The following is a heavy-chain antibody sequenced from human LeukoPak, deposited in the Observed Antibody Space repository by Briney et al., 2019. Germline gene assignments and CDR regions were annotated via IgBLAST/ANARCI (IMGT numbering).Heavy chain of an antibody. D-gene: IGHD6-13*01. CDR2: IYYSGST. Sequence: PSETLSLTCTVSGGSISSYYWSWIRQPPGKGLEWIGYIYYSGSTNYNPSLKSRVTISVDTSKNQFSLKLGSVTAADTAVYYCARAYSSSWYWSEVYNWFDPWGQGTLVTVSS. CDR3: ARAYSSSWYWSEVYNWFDP. V-gene: IGHV4-59*01. J-gene: IGHJ5*02. CDR1: GGSISSYY.